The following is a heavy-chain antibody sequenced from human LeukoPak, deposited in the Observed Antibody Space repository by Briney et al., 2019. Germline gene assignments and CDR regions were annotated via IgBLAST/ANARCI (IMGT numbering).Heavy chain of an antibody. CDR1: RFTFSEST. CDR2: ISSDGSNK. V-gene: IGHV3-30-3*01. CDR3: ARDDDYGDNCLDY. J-gene: IGHJ4*02. Sequence: PGGSLRLSCAASRFTFSESTMHWVRQAPGKGLEWVAVISSDGSNKNFADSVRGRFTISRDNSKNTLFLQTNSLRPEDTAVYYCARDDDYGDNCLDYWGQGTLVTVSS. D-gene: IGHD4-17*01.